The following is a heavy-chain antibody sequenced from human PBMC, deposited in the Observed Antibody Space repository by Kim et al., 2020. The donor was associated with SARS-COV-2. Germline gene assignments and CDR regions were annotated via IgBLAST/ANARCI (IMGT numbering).Heavy chain of an antibody. CDR1: GFTFSSYG. J-gene: IGHJ6*02. CDR3: TKARGGGYYYYGMDV. D-gene: IGHD3-10*01. V-gene: IGHV3-30*18. Sequence: GGSLRLSCAASGFTFSSYGMHWVRQAPGKGLEWVAGMSYDGSNKYYADSVKGRFTISRDNSKNTLYLQMNSLRTEDTAVYYCTKARGGGYYYYGMDVWGQGTTVTLSS. CDR2: MSYDGSNK.